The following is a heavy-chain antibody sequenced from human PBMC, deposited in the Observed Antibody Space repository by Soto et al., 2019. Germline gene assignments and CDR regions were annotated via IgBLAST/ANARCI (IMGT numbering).Heavy chain of an antibody. CDR3: ARVGPHYDFWSGYRIDAFDI. Sequence: QVQLVESGGGLVKPGGSLRLSCTASGFTFSDYYMSCIRQAPGKGLEWVSYISSSGSTIYYADSVKGRFTISRDNAKNSLYLQMNSLRAENTAVYYCARVGPHYDFWSGYRIDAFDIWGQGTMVTVSS. CDR1: GFTFSDYY. V-gene: IGHV3-11*01. J-gene: IGHJ3*02. D-gene: IGHD3-3*01. CDR2: ISSSGSTI.